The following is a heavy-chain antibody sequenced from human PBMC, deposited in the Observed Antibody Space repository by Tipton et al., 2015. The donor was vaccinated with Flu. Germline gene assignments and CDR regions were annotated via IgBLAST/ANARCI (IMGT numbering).Heavy chain of an antibody. J-gene: IGHJ3*02. D-gene: IGHD2-8*01. V-gene: IGHV4-61*02. CDR2: IHTSGNT. CDR3: ARDLLHTSMVSPGLDAFEI. CDR1: GGSISSGSYY. Sequence: TLSLTCTVSGGSISSGSYYWSWIRQPAGEGLEWIGRIHTSGNTNYNPSLKSRVTISLDTSKNQSSLKLSSVTAADTAVYYCARDLLHTSMVSPGLDAFEIWGQGTMVTVSS.